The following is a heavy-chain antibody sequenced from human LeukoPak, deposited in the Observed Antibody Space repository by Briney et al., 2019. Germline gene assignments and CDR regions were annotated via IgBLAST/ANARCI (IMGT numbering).Heavy chain of an antibody. D-gene: IGHD3-9*01. J-gene: IGHJ4*02. CDR1: GFTFSSYG. Sequence: PGGSLRLSCAASGFTFSSYGMHWVRQAPGKGLEWVAVISYDGSNKYYADSVKGRFTISRDNSKNTLYLQMNSLRAEDTAVYYCARDKVRDDILTGSEYYFDYWGQGTLVTVSS. V-gene: IGHV3-30*03. CDR3: ARDKVRDDILTGSEYYFDY. CDR2: ISYDGSNK.